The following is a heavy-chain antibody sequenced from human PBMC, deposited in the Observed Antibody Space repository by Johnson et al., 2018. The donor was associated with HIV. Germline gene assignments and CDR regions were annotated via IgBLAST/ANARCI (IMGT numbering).Heavy chain of an antibody. CDR2: ISYDGSNK. Sequence: QMLLVESGGGVVQPGRSLRLSCAASGFTFSSYGMHWVRQAPGKGLEWVAVISYDGSNKYYADSVKGRFTISRDNSKNTLYLQMNSLRVEDTAVYYCARDHGQLWLLPAFDIWGQGTMVIVSS. D-gene: IGHD5-18*01. CDR1: GFTFSSYG. CDR3: ARDHGQLWLLPAFDI. V-gene: IGHV3-30*03. J-gene: IGHJ3*02.